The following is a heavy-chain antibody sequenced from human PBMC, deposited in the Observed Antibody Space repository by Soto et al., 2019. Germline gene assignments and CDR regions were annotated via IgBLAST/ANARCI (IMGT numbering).Heavy chain of an antibody. D-gene: IGHD2-15*01. Sequence: HPGGSLRLSCAASGFIFNEYGMHWVRQAPGKGLEWVAVIWYDGSNKYYADSVKGRFTISRDNSKNTMSLQMNSLRAEDTAVYYCERSVCSGSNCNLNQRSYDLWGHETLVNVSS. J-gene: IGHJ5*01. CDR3: ERSVCSGSNCNLNQRSYDL. CDR1: GFIFNEYG. V-gene: IGHV3-33*01. CDR2: IWYDGSNK.